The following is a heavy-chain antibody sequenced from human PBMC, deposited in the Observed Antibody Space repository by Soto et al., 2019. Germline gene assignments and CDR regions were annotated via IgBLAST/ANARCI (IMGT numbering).Heavy chain of an antibody. D-gene: IGHD3-9*01. CDR1: GYTFTSYY. V-gene: IGHV1-46*01. J-gene: IGHJ4*02. CDR3: ASSPNYYDILTGYYSDGADY. CDR2: INPRGCST. Sequence: QVQLVQSGAEVKKPGASVKVSCKASGYTFTSYYMHWVRQAPGQGLEWMGIINPRGCSTSYAHKCPGRFTMTRDTSTSTGYLERSSLRSEDTATYYCASSPNYYDILTGYYSDGADYWGQGTLVTVSS.